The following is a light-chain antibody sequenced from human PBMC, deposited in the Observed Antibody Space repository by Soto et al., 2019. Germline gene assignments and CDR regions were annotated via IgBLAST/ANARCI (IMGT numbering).Light chain of an antibody. CDR1: QTISSW. CDR3: QNYNSYSEA. CDR2: KES. V-gene: IGKV1-5*03. J-gene: IGKJ1*01. Sequence: DIQMTQSPSTLSGSVVDRVNITCRASQTISSWLAWYQQKPGKAPKLMIYKESTLKSGVPSRFSGSGSGTEFTLTISSLQPDEFATYYCQNYNSYSEAFGQGTKVDIK.